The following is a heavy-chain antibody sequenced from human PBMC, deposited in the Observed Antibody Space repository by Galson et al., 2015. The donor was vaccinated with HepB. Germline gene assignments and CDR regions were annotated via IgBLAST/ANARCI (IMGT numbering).Heavy chain of an antibody. CDR1: GGTFSSYT. Sequence: SVKVSCKASGGTFSSYTISWVRQAPGQGLEWMGRIIPILGIANYAQRFQGRVTITADKSTSTAYKELSSLRSEDTAVYYCATVTMAPANYWGQGTLVTVSS. CDR2: IIPILGIA. V-gene: IGHV1-69*02. J-gene: IGHJ4*02. CDR3: ATVTMAPANY. D-gene: IGHD3-10*01.